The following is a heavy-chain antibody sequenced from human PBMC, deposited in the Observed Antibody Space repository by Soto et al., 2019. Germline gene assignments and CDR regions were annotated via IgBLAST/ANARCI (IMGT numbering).Heavy chain of an antibody. J-gene: IGHJ4*02. V-gene: IGHV1-18*01. CDR3: ARGIGWEPLDY. CDR2: ISANNGNT. D-gene: IGHD1-26*01. Sequence: ASVKVSCNASGDTFTSYGISSARQTPGQGLEWMGWISANNGNTNYAQKLQGKFTMTTDTSTSTAYMELRSLRSDDTAVYYCARGIGWEPLDYWGQGTLVTVPS. CDR1: GDTFTSYG.